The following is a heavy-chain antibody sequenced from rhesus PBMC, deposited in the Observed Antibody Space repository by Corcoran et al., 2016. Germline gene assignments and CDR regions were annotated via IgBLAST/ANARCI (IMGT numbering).Heavy chain of an antibody. CDR3: ARVPKNNWWLDC. J-gene: IGHJ4*01. CDR1: GYSITSPYG. D-gene: IGHD1-20*01. V-gene: IGHV4-127*01. CDR2: IGGRAGGT. Sequence: QVQLQESGPGLVKPSEILSLTCAVSGYSITSPYGWSWIRQSPGKGLEWIGFIGGRAGGTYYTPSRSSRVTSAKDTSKNQFFLKVNAVTAADTAVYFCARVPKNNWWLDCWGQGVLVTVSS.